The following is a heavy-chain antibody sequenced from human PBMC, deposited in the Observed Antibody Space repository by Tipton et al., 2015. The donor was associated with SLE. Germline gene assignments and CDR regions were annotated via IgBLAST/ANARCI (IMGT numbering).Heavy chain of an antibody. J-gene: IGHJ6*02. D-gene: IGHD5-24*01. CDR2: IRYRGDET. CDR1: GFTFNTYA. V-gene: IGHV3-23*01. Sequence: SLRLSCAASGFTFNTYAMSWVRQAPGKGLEWVAGIRYRGDETYYADSVKGRFTISRDNSQNMLYLQMNSLSVDDTAVYYCARAGLEMATITGYYYYGMDVWGQGTTVTVSS. CDR3: ARAGLEMATITGYYYYGMDV.